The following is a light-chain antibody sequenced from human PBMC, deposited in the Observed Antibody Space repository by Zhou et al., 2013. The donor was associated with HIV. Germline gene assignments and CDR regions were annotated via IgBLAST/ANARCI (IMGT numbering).Light chain of an antibody. Sequence: DIQMTQSPSSLSASVGDRVTITCRASQGIANYLAWYQQKPGKVPKLLIHAASTLQSGVPSRFSGSGSGTDFTLTISSLQPEDVATYYCQKYNSAPPSTFGGGTRVEVK. CDR2: AAS. J-gene: IGKJ4*01. CDR3: QKYNSAPPST. CDR1: QGIANY. V-gene: IGKV1-27*01.